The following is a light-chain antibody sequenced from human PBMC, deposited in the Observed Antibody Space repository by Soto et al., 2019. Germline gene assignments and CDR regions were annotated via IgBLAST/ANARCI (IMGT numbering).Light chain of an antibody. CDR1: QSVGKY. CDR3: QQYGGSPRT. V-gene: IGKV3-20*01. J-gene: IGKJ1*01. CDR2: GAS. Sequence: EIVLTQSAGTLSLSPGERATLSWRASQSVGKYLAWYQQKPGQAPRLLIYGASTRATGIPDRFSGSGSGTDFNLTISRLETEDFAVYYCQQYGGSPRTFGQGTKVDIK.